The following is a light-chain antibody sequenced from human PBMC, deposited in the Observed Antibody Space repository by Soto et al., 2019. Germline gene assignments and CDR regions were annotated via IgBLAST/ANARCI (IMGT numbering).Light chain of an antibody. Sequence: SVLTQSPGTLSLSPGERATLSCRPSQSVSNNYLAWYQQKPGQAPRLLIYDASNRVTGIPARFRGSGSGTDFTLTISSLEPDDFAVYYCQQRSNWQITFGQGTRLEI. CDR3: QQRSNWQIT. CDR2: DAS. CDR1: QSVSNNY. V-gene: IGKV3-11*01. J-gene: IGKJ5*01.